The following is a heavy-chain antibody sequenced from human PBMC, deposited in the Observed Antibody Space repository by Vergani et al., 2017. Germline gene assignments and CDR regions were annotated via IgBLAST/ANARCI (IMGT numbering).Heavy chain of an antibody. CDR2: IYYSGST. V-gene: IGHV4-39*01. CDR3: ARLVQQLAPFDY. CDR1: GGSISSNSYY. D-gene: IGHD6-13*01. Sequence: QLQLQESGPGLVKPSETLSLTCTVSGGSISSNSYYWGWIRQPPGRGLECIGSIYYSGSTYYNPSLKSRVTISVDTSKNQFSLKLSSVTAADTALYYCARLVQQLAPFDYWGQGTLVTVSS. J-gene: IGHJ4*02.